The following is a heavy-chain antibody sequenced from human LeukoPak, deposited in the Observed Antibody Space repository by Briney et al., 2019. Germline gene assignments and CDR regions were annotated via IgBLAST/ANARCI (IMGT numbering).Heavy chain of an antibody. D-gene: IGHD3-3*01. CDR1: GGSISSSSYY. CDR2: IYYSGGT. CDR3: ARGGSRYDFWSGYYRAYYYYMDV. J-gene: IGHJ6*03. V-gene: IGHV4-39*07. Sequence: SETLSLTCTVSGGSISSSSYYWGWIRQPPGKGLEWIGSIYYSGGTYYNPSLKSRVTISVDTSKNQFSLKLSSVTAADTAVYYCARGGSRYDFWSGYYRAYYYYMDVWGKGTTVTVSS.